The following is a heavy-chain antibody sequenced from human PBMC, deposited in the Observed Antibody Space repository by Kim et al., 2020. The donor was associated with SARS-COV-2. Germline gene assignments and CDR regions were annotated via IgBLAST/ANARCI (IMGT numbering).Heavy chain of an antibody. Sequence: ASVKVSCKASGYTFTNYGISWVRQAPGQGLEWMGWISAYNGNTNYAQILQGRVTMTTDTSSNTAYMELRSLRFDDTAVYYCARSPGLAVAGIMADYWGQGTLVTVSS. J-gene: IGHJ4*02. CDR2: ISAYNGNT. CDR3: ARSPGLAVAGIMADY. CDR1: GYTFTNYG. D-gene: IGHD6-19*01. V-gene: IGHV1-18*01.